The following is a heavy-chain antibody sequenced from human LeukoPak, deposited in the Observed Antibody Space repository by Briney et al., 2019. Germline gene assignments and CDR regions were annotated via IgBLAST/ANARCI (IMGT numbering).Heavy chain of an antibody. CDR1: GGSISSYY. CDR3: AREKYDSSGYYPIAYFDY. D-gene: IGHD3-22*01. Sequence: SETLSLTCTVSGGSISSYYWSWIRQPPGKGLEWIGYIYYSGSTNYNPSLKSRVTISVDTSKSQFSLKLSSVTAADTAVYYCAREKYDSSGYYPIAYFDYWGQGTLVTVSS. V-gene: IGHV4-59*01. J-gene: IGHJ4*01. CDR2: IYYSGST.